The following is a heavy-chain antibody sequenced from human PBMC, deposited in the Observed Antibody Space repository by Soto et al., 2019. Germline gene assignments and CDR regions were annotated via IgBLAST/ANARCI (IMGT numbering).Heavy chain of an antibody. Sequence: ASVKGSCKASGYTFTGYYMRWVRQAPGQGLEWMGWINPNSGGTNYARKFQGWVTMTRDTSISTAYMELSRLRSDDTAVYYCARGGNIVATIDHYYYYMDVWGKGTTVTVSS. CDR2: INPNSGGT. D-gene: IGHD5-12*01. CDR1: GYTFTGYY. CDR3: ARGGNIVATIDHYYYYMDV. V-gene: IGHV1-2*04. J-gene: IGHJ6*03.